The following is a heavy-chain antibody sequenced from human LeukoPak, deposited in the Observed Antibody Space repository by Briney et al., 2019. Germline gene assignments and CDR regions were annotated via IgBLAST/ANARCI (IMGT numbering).Heavy chain of an antibody. CDR1: GGSISSSSYY. Sequence: SETLSLTCTVSGGSISSSSYYWGWIRQPPGTGLEWIGSIYYSGSTYYNPSLKSRVTISVDTSKNQFSLKLSSVTAADTAVYYCAREGRITMIVGDAFDIWGQGTMVTVSS. V-gene: IGHV4-39*02. CDR3: AREGRITMIVGDAFDI. D-gene: IGHD3-22*01. J-gene: IGHJ3*02. CDR2: IYYSGST.